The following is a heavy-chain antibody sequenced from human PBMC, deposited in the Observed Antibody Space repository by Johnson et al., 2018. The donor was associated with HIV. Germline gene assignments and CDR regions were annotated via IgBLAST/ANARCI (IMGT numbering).Heavy chain of an antibody. Sequence: VQLVESGGGLVQPGGSLRLSCAASEFTFSSYWMHWVRQAPGKGLVWVSRINSDGSSTNYADSVKGRFTISRDNAKNTLYLQMNSLRAEDTAVYYCASGVYSGSWSWHVAFDIWGQGTMVTVSS. CDR3: ASGVYSGSWSWHVAFDI. D-gene: IGHD6-13*01. CDR1: EFTFSSYW. CDR2: INSDGSST. V-gene: IGHV3-74*02. J-gene: IGHJ3*02.